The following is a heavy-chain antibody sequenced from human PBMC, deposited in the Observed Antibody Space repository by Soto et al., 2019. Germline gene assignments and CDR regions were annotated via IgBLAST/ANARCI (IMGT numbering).Heavy chain of an antibody. J-gene: IGHJ3*02. D-gene: IGHD3-16*01. Sequence: GASVKVSCKASGGTFSSYTISWVRQAPGQGLEWMGRIIPILGIANYAQKFQGRVTITADKSTSTAYMELSSLRSEDTAVYYCAIMSSYDAFDIWGQGTMVTVSS. CDR1: GGTFSSYT. CDR2: IIPILGIA. V-gene: IGHV1-69*02. CDR3: AIMSSYDAFDI.